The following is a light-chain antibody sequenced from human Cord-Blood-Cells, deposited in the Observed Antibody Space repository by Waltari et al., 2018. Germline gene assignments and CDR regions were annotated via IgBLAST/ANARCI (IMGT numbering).Light chain of an antibody. Sequence: QSVLTQPPSVSGAPWQRVTISCTGSSSNIGAGYDVHWYQQLPGTAPKLLIYVNSNRPSGFPDRFSGSKSGTSASLAITGLQAEDEADYYCQSYDSSLSVWVFGGGTKLTVL. V-gene: IGLV1-40*01. J-gene: IGLJ3*02. CDR1: SSNIGAGYD. CDR3: QSYDSSLSVWV. CDR2: VNS.